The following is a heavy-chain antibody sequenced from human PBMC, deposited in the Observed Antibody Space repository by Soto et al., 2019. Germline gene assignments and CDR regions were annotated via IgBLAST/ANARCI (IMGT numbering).Heavy chain of an antibody. D-gene: IGHD1-7*01. V-gene: IGHV1-2*04. CDR1: GYTFTGYY. CDR2: INPNSGGT. J-gene: IGHJ4*02. CDR3: ARDSVDRTTPFFDY. Sequence: ASVKVSCKASGYTFTGYYMHWVRQAPGQGLEWMGWINPNSGGTNYAQKFQGWVTMTRDTSISTVYMELSSLRSEDTAVYYCARDSVDRTTPFFDYWGQGTLVTVSS.